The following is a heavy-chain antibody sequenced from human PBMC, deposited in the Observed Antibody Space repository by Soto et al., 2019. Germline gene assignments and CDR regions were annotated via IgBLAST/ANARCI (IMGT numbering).Heavy chain of an antibody. J-gene: IGHJ3*02. D-gene: IGHD4-17*01. Sequence: GGSLRLSCTASGFIFSTYAMNWVRQAPGEGLEWVSAISSSGGATFYAESVRGRFTISRDNSVNTLYLQMSSLRTEDTAVYYCAHPRGYGVFDAVDIWGQGTMVTVSS. CDR2: ISSSGGAT. V-gene: IGHV3-23*01. CDR3: AHPRGYGVFDAVDI. CDR1: GFIFSTYA.